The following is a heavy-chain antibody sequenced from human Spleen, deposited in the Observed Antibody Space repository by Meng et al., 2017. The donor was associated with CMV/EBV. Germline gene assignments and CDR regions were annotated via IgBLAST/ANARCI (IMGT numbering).Heavy chain of an antibody. V-gene: IGHV1-18*04. CDR2: ISAYNGNT. D-gene: IGHD3-3*01. Sequence: ASVKVSCKASGYTFTGYYMHWVRQAPGQGLEWMGWISAYNGNTNYAQKLQGRVTMTTDTSTSTAYMELRSLRSDDTAVYYCARSPTYDFWSGYYKYWFDPWGQGTLVTVSS. CDR1: GYTFTGYY. CDR3: ARSPTYDFWSGYYKYWFDP. J-gene: IGHJ5*02.